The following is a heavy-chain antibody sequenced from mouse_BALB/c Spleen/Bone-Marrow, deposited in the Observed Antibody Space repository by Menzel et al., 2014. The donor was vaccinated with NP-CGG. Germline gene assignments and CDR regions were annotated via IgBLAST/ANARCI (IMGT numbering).Heavy chain of an antibody. D-gene: IGHD4-1*01. CDR1: GYTFTSYW. CDR2: IDPSDSET. V-gene: IGHV1-69*02. Sequence: QVQLQQSGSELVKPGAPVKLSCKASGYTFTSYWMNWVKQRPGRGLEWIGRIDPSDSETHYNQKFKDKATLTVDKSSSTAYIQLSSLTSEGSAVYYCARNWVNFDYWGQGTTLTVSS. J-gene: IGHJ2*01. CDR3: ARNWVNFDY.